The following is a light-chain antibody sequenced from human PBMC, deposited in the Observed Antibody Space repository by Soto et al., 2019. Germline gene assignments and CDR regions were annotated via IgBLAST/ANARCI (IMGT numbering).Light chain of an antibody. CDR1: SSDVGGYNY. CDR3: SSYGGSNNFAV. CDR2: DVN. V-gene: IGLV2-8*01. J-gene: IGLJ2*01. Sequence: QSVLTQPPSASGSPGQSVTISCTGTSSDVGGYNYVSWYQQHPGKAPKLMIYDVNKRPSGVPDRFSGSKSGNTASLTVSGLQAEDEADYYCSSYGGSNNFAVFGGGTKVTVL.